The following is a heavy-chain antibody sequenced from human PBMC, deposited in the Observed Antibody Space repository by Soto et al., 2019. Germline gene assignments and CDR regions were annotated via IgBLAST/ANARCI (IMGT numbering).Heavy chain of an antibody. CDR2: AYYSGNT. V-gene: IGHV4-39*01. D-gene: IGHD1-1*01. CDR1: GGSISSSGFS. Sequence: SETLSHTCTVSGGSISSSGFSRCWVRQPPGKGLEWIGCAYYSGNTYYNPSLKSRVTISVDTSGNQFSLRLNSVTAADTAVYYCNEVSPGWFAFWAQGSFVIVSS. J-gene: IGHJ5*01. CDR3: NEVSPGWFAF.